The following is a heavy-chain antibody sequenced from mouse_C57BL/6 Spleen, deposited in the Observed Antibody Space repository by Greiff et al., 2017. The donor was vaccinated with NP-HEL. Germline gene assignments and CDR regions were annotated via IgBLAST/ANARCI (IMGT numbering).Heavy chain of an antibody. V-gene: IGHV1-69*01. J-gene: IGHJ1*03. CDR1: GYTFTSYW. Sequence: QVQLQQPGAELVMPGASVKLSCKASGYTFTSYWMHWVKQRPGQGLEWIGEIDPSDSYTNYNQKFKGKSTLTVDKSSSTAYMQLSSLTSEDSAVYYCATLHGSSYGYFDVWGTGTTVTVSS. D-gene: IGHD1-1*01. CDR3: ATLHGSSYGYFDV. CDR2: IDPSDSYT.